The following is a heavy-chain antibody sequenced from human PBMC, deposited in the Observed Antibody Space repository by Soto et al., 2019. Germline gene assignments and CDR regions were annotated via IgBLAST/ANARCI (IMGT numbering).Heavy chain of an antibody. CDR2: ISGSGGTT. V-gene: IGHV3-23*01. CDR1: GFIFSSNV. Sequence: PGGSLRLSCAASGFIFSSNVMSWVRQAPVKGLEWVSAISGSGGTTHYADSVKGRFTISRDNSKNTLYLQMNSLRAEDTAVYYCAKYSSRTLDYWGQGTQVTVSS. CDR3: AKYSSRTLDY. J-gene: IGHJ4*02. D-gene: IGHD6-13*01.